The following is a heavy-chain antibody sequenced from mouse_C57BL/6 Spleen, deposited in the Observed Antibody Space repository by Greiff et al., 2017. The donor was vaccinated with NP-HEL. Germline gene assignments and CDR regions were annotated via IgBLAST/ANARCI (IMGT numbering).Heavy chain of an antibody. CDR2: IDPETGGT. D-gene: IGHD1-1*01. V-gene: IGHV1-15*01. J-gene: IGHJ4*01. CDR3: TRMIPTVVARKYGAMDC. Sequence: VQLKESGAELVRPGASVTLSCKASGYTFTDYEMHWVKQTPVQGLEWIGAIDPETGGTAYNQKFKGKAILTADNSSSTAYMELRSLTSEDSAVYYCTRMIPTVVARKYGAMDCWGQGTSVTVA. CDR1: GYTFTDYE.